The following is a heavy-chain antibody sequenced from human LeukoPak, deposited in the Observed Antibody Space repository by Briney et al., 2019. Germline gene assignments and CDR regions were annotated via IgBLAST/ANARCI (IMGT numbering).Heavy chain of an antibody. D-gene: IGHD2-2*01. CDR1: GGTFSSYA. CDR2: IIPIFGTA. Sequence: SVKVSCKASGGTFSSYAISWVRQAPGQGLEWMGGIIPIFGTANYAQKFQGRVTITADESTSTAYMELSSLRSEDTAVYYCATRGGYCSSTSCHVGYYYYYYMDVWGKGTTVTVSS. J-gene: IGHJ6*03. CDR3: ATRGGYCSSTSCHVGYYYYYYMDV. V-gene: IGHV1-69*01.